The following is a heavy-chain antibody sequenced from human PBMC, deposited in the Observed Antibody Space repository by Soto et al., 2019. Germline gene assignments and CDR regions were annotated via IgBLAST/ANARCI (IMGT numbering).Heavy chain of an antibody. V-gene: IGHV4-39*01. Sequence: QLQLQESGPGLVKPSETLSLTCTVSGGSISSSSYYWGWIRQPPGKGLEWIGSIYYSGSTYYNPSLKSRVTISVDTSKNQFSLTLRSVTAADTAVYYCARRAVTTGWYFGLWGRGTLVTVSS. CDR1: GGSISSSSYY. D-gene: IGHD4-17*01. CDR2: IYYSGST. CDR3: ARRAVTTGWYFGL. J-gene: IGHJ2*01.